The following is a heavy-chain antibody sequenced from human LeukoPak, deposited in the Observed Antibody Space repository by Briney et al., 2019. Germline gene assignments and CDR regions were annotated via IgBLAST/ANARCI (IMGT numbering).Heavy chain of an antibody. D-gene: IGHD6-19*01. CDR1: GYTFTVYY. V-gene: IGHV1-2*02. CDR3: ARRYSSGWYDAFDI. J-gene: IGHJ3*02. CDR2: INPNSGDT. Sequence: ASVKVSCKASGYTFTVYYMHWVRQAPGQGLEWMGWINPNSGDTNYAQEFQGRVTMTRDTSISTAYMELSRLRSDDTAVYYCARRYSSGWYDAFDIWGQGTMVTVSS.